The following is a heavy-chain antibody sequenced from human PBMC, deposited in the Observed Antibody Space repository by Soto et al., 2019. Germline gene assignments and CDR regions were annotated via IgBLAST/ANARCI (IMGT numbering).Heavy chain of an antibody. Sequence: EVQLLESGGGLVQPGASLRLSCAASGFTLSSYAMSWVRQAPGKGLEWVSAISGSGGTTYYADSVKGRFTISRDTSKNTLYLQMNSLRAEDTAVYYCAKVERYYYDSSGYYSSPLFWGQGTLVTVSS. CDR3: AKVERYYYDSSGYYSSPLF. CDR1: GFTLSSYA. D-gene: IGHD3-22*01. CDR2: ISGSGGTT. J-gene: IGHJ4*02. V-gene: IGHV3-23*01.